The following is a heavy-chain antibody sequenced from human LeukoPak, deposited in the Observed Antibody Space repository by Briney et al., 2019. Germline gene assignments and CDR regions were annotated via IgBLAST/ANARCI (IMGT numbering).Heavy chain of an antibody. Sequence: GASVTVSFTVSGYTLTELSMHWVRQAPGKGLEWVANINQDGSDTKYVDSVKGRFTISRDNAKNSLFLQMNSLRGEDTAIYYCARHLAGDSLYRHFDYWGQGTLVTVSS. V-gene: IGHV3-7*04. CDR1: GYTLTELS. CDR2: INQDGSDT. J-gene: IGHJ4*02. D-gene: IGHD5/OR15-5a*01. CDR3: ARHLAGDSLYRHFDY.